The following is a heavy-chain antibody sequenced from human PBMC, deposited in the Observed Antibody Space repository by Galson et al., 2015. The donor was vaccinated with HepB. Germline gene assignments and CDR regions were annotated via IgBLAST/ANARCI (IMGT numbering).Heavy chain of an antibody. CDR3: AKPLGLTYKANESLSSLVPDV. V-gene: IGHV3-23*01. Sequence: SLRLSCAASGFPFSTYAMSWVRQAPGKGPEWVSGISGSGNTAFYGDSVKGRFTMSRDNSKNTLYLQMNSLRVEDTAVYYCAKPLGLTYKANESLSSLVPDVWGQGTTVSVSS. CDR2: ISGSGNTA. D-gene: IGHD3-9*01. J-gene: IGHJ6*02. CDR1: GFPFSTYA.